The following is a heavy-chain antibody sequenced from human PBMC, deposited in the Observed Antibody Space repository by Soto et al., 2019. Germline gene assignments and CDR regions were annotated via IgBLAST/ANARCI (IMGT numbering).Heavy chain of an antibody. J-gene: IGHJ3*01. CDR2: IHSDGSST. CDR3: ARGDRGAFDL. V-gene: IGHV3-74*01. CDR1: GFTFSYYW. D-gene: IGHD1-26*01. Sequence: EVQLVESGGGLVRPGGSLRLSCAASGFTFSYYWMHWVRQAPGKGLVWVSRIHSDGSSTTYADFVKGRFIISRDNARNTVDLQMNSVRVGETAVYYCARGDRGAFDLWGQGTVVTVSS.